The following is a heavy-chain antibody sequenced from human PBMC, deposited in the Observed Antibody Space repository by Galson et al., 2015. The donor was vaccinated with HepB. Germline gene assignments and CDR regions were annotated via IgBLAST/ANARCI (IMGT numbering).Heavy chain of an antibody. V-gene: IGHV3-64D*06. Sequence: SLRLSCAASGFTLSSYAMHWVRQAPGKGLEYVSAISSNGGTTYYADSVKGRFTISRDNSKNTLFLQMSSLRAEDTAVYYCVLGANYDILTHFQHWGQGTLVTVSS. D-gene: IGHD3-9*01. J-gene: IGHJ1*01. CDR2: ISSNGGTT. CDR1: GFTLSSYA. CDR3: VLGANYDILTHFQH.